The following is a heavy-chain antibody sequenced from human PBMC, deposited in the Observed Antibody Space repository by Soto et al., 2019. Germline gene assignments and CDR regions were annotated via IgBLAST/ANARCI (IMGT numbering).Heavy chain of an antibody. J-gene: IGHJ4*02. V-gene: IGHV3-30*18. CDR2: ISYDGSNK. D-gene: IGHD6-13*01. CDR3: AKEGVAAAGLFDY. Sequence: PGGSLRLSCAASGFTFSSYGMHWVRQAPGKGLEWVAVISYDGSNKYYADSVKGRFTISRDNSKNTLYLQMNSLRAEDTAAYYCAKEGVAAAGLFDYWGQGTLVTVSS. CDR1: GFTFSSYG.